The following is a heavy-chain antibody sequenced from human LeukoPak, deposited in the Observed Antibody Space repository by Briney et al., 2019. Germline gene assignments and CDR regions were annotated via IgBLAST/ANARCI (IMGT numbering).Heavy chain of an antibody. V-gene: IGHV3-30*18. CDR2: ISYDGSNK. CDR1: GFTFSSYG. Sequence: PGRSLRLSCAASGFTFSSYGMHWVRPAPGKGLEWVAVISYDGSNKYYADSVKGRFTISRDNSKNTLYLQMNSLRDEDTAVYYCAKRYSGSWNIESWGQGTLVTVSS. J-gene: IGHJ4*02. CDR3: AKRYSGSWNIES. D-gene: IGHD6-13*01.